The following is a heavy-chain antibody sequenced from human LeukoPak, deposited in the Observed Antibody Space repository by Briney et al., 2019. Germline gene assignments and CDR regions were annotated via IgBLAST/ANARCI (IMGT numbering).Heavy chain of an antibody. V-gene: IGHV4-38-2*02. Sequence: PSETLSLTCTVSGYSISSGYYWGWIRQPPGEGLEWIGSIYHSGSTYYNPSLKSRVTISVDTSKNQFSLKLSSVTAADTAVYYCARTYNWTPNWFDPWGQGTLVTVFS. D-gene: IGHD1-20*01. CDR2: IYHSGST. J-gene: IGHJ5*02. CDR1: GYSISSGYY. CDR3: ARTYNWTPNWFDP.